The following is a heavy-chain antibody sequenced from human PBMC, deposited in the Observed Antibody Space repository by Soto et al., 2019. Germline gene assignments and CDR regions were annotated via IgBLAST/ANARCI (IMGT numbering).Heavy chain of an antibody. CDR2: IHYSGSA. D-gene: IGHD1-26*01. CDR1: GGSISSYY. V-gene: IGHV4-59*01. Sequence: PSETLSLTCTVSGGSISSYYWSWIRQPPGKGLEWIGYIHYSGSANYNPSLMSRVTISVDSSKNQFSLKLSSVTAADTAVYYCARDQNGSPHFASWGQGTLVTVS. J-gene: IGHJ4*02. CDR3: ARDQNGSPHFAS.